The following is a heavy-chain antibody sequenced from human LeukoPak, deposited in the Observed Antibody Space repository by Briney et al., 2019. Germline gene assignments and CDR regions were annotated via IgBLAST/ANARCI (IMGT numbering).Heavy chain of an antibody. D-gene: IGHD2-15*01. CDR3: AMPRYCSGGSCYLMGAFDI. Sequence: SVKVSFKASGGTFSSYAISWVRQAPGQGLEWMGRIIPIFGTANYAQTFQGRVTITTDESTSTAYMELSSLRSEDTAVYYCAMPRYCSGGSCYLMGAFDIWGQGTMVTVSS. J-gene: IGHJ3*02. CDR2: IIPIFGTA. V-gene: IGHV1-69*05. CDR1: GGTFSSYA.